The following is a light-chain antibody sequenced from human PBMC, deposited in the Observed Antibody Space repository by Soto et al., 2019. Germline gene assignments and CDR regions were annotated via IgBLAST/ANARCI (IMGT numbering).Light chain of an antibody. J-gene: IGKJ1*01. CDR2: GAS. V-gene: IGKV3-15*01. Sequence: EIVMTQSPATLSVSPGEGVTLSCRAGQSVRSNLAWYQQKPGQAPRLLIYGASTRATGIPARLSGSGSGTEFTLSISSLQSEDFAVYYCQQYYNWPRTFGQGTKVEI. CDR1: QSVRSN. CDR3: QQYYNWPRT.